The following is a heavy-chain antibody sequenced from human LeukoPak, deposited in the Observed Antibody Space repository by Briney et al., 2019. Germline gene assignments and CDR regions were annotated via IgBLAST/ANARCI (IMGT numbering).Heavy chain of an antibody. V-gene: IGHV3-53*01. D-gene: IGHD1-26*01. CDR3: ARARLSYLNAFDI. CDR1: GFTVSSNY. J-gene: IGHJ3*02. Sequence: PGGSLRLSCAASGFTVSSNYMSWVRQAPEKGLEWVSVIYSGGSTYYADSVKGRFTISRDNSKNTLYLQMNSLRAEDTAVYYCARARLSYLNAFDIWGQGTMVTVSS. CDR2: IYSGGST.